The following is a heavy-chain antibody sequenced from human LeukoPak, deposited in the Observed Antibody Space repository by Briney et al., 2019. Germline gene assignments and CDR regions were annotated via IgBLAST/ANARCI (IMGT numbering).Heavy chain of an antibody. J-gene: IGHJ4*02. CDR1: GYTFTGYY. CDR3: ARDRAAAGTLHYFDY. D-gene: IGHD6-13*01. Sequence: ASVKVSCKASGYTFTGYYMHWVRQAPGQGLEWMGWINPNSGGTNYARKFQGRVTMTRDTSISTAYMELSRLRSDDTAVYDCARDRAAAGTLHYFDYWGQGTLVTVSS. CDR2: INPNSGGT. V-gene: IGHV1-2*02.